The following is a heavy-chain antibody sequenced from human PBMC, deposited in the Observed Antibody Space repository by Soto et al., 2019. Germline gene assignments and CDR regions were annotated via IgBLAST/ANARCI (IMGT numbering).Heavy chain of an antibody. CDR2: IYYSGST. V-gene: IGHV4-59*01. CDR1: GGSISSYY. CDR3: ARIYSSSSWVSHYYYYYGMDV. J-gene: IGHJ6*02. Sequence: SETLSLTCTVSGGSISSYYWSWIRQPPGKGLEWIGYIYYSGSTNYNPSLKSRVTISVDTSKNQFSLKLSSVTAADTAVYYCARIYSSSSWVSHYYYYYGMDVWGQGTTVTVSS. D-gene: IGHD6-6*01.